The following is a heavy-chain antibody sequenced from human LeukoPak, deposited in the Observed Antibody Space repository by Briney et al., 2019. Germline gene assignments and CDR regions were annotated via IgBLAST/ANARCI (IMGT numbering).Heavy chain of an antibody. V-gene: IGHV4-34*01. D-gene: IGHD5-18*01. CDR1: GGSFSGYY. J-gene: IGHJ6*02. CDR3: GRPVDTAMAGMDV. Sequence: PSETLSLTCAVYGGSFSGYYWSWIRQPPWKGLEWIGEINHSGSTNYNPSLKSRVTISVDTSKNQFSLKLSSVTAADTAVYYCGRPVDTAMAGMDVWGQGTTVTVSS. CDR2: INHSGST.